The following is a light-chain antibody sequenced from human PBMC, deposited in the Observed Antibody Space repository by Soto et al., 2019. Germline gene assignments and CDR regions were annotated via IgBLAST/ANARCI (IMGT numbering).Light chain of an antibody. V-gene: IGKV3-15*01. CDR1: QIISSN. J-gene: IGKJ2*01. CDR2: GAS. Sequence: EIVMTQSPATLSVSPGERATLYCKASQIISSNLAWYQQKPGQPPRLLIYGASTRASGIPARFSGSGSGTEFTLTISGLQSEDFALYYCQQYNIWPPYTFGQGTKLEIK. CDR3: QQYNIWPPYT.